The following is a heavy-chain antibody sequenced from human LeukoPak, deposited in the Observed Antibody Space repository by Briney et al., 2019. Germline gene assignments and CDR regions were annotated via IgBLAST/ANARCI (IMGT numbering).Heavy chain of an antibody. V-gene: IGHV3-33*01. J-gene: IGHJ6*02. Sequence: GRSLRLSCAASGFTFNTHGMHWVRQAPGKGLEWVAVIWYDGSIKHYSDSVKGRFTISRDNSKNTLNLQMNSLRAEDTAVYYCVRISCTGSRCKPYSYYDMDVWGQGTTVTVSS. CDR2: IWYDGSIK. D-gene: IGHD2-15*01. CDR1: GFTFNTHG. CDR3: VRISCTGSRCKPYSYYDMDV.